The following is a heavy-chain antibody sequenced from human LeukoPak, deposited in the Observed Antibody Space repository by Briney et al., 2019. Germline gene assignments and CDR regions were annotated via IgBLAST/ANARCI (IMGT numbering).Heavy chain of an antibody. Sequence: ASVKVSCKASDYTFTSYGISWVRQAPGQGLEWMGWISAYNGNTNYAQKLQGRVTMTTDTSTSTAYMELRSLRSDDTAVYYCAKDYSGGTFDYWGQGTLVTVSS. D-gene: IGHD2-21*01. J-gene: IGHJ4*02. CDR3: AKDYSGGTFDY. CDR2: ISAYNGNT. CDR1: DYTFTSYG. V-gene: IGHV1-18*01.